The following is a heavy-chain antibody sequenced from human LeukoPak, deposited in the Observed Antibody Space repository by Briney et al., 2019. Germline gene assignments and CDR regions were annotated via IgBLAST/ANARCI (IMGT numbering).Heavy chain of an antibody. CDR3: ARGLWSAHRREYYFDS. Sequence: VASVKVSCKASGGTFSSYAISWVRQAPGQGLEWMGGIIPIFGTANYAQKFQGRVTITADESTSTAYMELSSLISEDTAVYFCARGLWSAHRREYYFDSWGQGTLVTVSS. V-gene: IGHV1-69*13. CDR1: GGTFSSYA. D-gene: IGHD3-3*01. CDR2: IIPIFGTA. J-gene: IGHJ4*02.